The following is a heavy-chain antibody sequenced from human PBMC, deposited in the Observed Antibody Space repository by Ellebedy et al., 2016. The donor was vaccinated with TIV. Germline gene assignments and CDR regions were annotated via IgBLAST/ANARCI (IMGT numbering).Heavy chain of an antibody. CDR1: GGTFSSYA. J-gene: IGHJ3*02. CDR3: AADRKTKGPRRRIVGATDAFDI. Sequence: ASVKVSCKASGGTFSSYAISWVRQAPGQGLEWMGWMNPNSGNTGYAQKFQERVTITRDMSTSTAYMELSSLRSEDTAVYYCAADRKTKGPRRRIVGATDAFDIWGQGTMVTVSS. D-gene: IGHD1-26*01. V-gene: IGHV1-8*03. CDR2: MNPNSGNT.